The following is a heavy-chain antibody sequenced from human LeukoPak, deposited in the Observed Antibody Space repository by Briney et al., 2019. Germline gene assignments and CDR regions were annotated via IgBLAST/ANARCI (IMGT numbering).Heavy chain of an antibody. CDR2: ISWNSGSI. CDR1: GFTFDDYA. J-gene: IGHJ4*02. D-gene: IGHD3-22*01. CDR3: AKVVYYYDSSGYDY. Sequence: GRSLRLSCTTSGFTFDDYAMHWVRQAPGKVLEWVSGISWNSGSIGYGDSVKGRFTISRDNSKNTLYLQMNSLRAEDTAVYYCAKVVYYYDSSGYDYWGQGTLVTVSS. V-gene: IGHV3-9*01.